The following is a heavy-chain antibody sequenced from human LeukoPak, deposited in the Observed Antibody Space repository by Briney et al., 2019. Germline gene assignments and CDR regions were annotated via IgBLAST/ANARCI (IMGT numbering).Heavy chain of an antibody. J-gene: IGHJ4*02. Sequence: GGSLRLSCVASGFTFTTYGMSWLRQAPGKGLEWVSAISGSGGSTYYADSVKGRFTISRDNSKNTLYLQMNSLRAEDTAVYYCAKSSNRMNYFDYWGQGTLVTVSS. CDR3: AKSSNRMNYFDY. CDR1: GFTFTTYG. D-gene: IGHD6-13*01. V-gene: IGHV3-23*01. CDR2: ISGSGGST.